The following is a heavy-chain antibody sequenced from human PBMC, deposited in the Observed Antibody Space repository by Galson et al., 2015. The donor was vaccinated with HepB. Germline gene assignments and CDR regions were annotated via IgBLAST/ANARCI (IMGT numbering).Heavy chain of an antibody. D-gene: IGHD1-26*01. CDR3: ARPRYSGSSNFDY. V-gene: IGHV1-2*02. J-gene: IGHJ4*02. CDR2: INPNSGGT. CDR1: GYTFTGYY. Sequence: SVKVSCKASGYTFTGYYMHWVRQAPGQGLEWMGWINPNSGGTNYAQKFQGRVTMTRDTSISTAYMELSSLRSEDTAVYYCARPRYSGSSNFDYWGQGTLVTGSS.